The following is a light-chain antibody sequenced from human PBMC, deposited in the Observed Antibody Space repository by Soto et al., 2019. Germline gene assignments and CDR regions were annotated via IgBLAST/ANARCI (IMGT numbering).Light chain of an antibody. CDR1: QGINSF. J-gene: IGKJ4*01. CDR3: QQLERYPST. V-gene: IGKV1-9*01. Sequence: IQLTQSPSSLSASVGDRVTITCRASQGINSFLDWYQQKPGKAPKLLIYAASTLQSGVPSRFSGSGSGTDFTLTISSLQPEDFATYYCQQLERYPSTFGGGTKVDIK. CDR2: AAS.